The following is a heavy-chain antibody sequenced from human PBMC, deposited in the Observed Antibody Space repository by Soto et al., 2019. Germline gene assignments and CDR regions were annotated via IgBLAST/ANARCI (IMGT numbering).Heavy chain of an antibody. Sequence: PSETLSLTCSVSGGSISSSCYYWTWIRQHPGKGLEWIGYIYYSGSSYQNPSLKSRGQTSEDTPKIKLFLRLSSVXATHTAVYYCSRPGWGRQLHYCGQGTLVTAS. J-gene: IGHJ4*02. CDR3: SRPGWGRQLHY. D-gene: IGHD7-27*01. V-gene: IGHV4-31*03. CDR1: GGSISSSCYY. CDR2: IYYSGSS.